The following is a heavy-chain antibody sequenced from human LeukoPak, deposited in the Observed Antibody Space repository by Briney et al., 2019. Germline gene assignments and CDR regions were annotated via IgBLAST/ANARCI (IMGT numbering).Heavy chain of an antibody. J-gene: IGHJ4*02. Sequence: ASVKDSCKASGYTFTSYGISWVRQAPGQGVEWMGWISTYNGNTNYAQKLQGRVTMTTDTSTSTAYMELRSLRSDDTAVYYCARGGGYSRYDLIDYWGQGTLVTVSS. CDR3: ARGGGYSRYDLIDY. CDR2: ISTYNGNT. D-gene: IGHD5-12*01. CDR1: GYTFTSYG. V-gene: IGHV1-18*01.